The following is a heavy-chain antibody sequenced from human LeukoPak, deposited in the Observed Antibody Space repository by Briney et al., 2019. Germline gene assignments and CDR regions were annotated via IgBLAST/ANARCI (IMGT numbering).Heavy chain of an antibody. D-gene: IGHD3-16*02. CDR3: AKDNRYDYVWGTYRPNDY. J-gene: IGHJ4*02. CDR2: IRSDGSNK. V-gene: IGHV3-30*02. CDR1: GFTFSNFG. Sequence: GGSLRLSCAASGFTFSNFGMYWVRQAPGKGLEWVAFIRSDGSNKYYADSVKGRFTISRDNSKNTLYLQMNSLRAEDTAVYYCAKDNRYDYVWGTYRPNDYWGQGGLVTVCS.